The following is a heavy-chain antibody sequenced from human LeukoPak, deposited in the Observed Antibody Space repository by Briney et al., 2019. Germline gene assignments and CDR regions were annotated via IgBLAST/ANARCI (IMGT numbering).Heavy chain of an antibody. CDR2: IYYSGGT. J-gene: IGHJ5*02. Sequence: SETLSLTCTVSGGSISSYYWSWIRQPPGKGLEWIGYIYYSGGTNYNPSLKSRVTISVDTSKNQFSLKLSSVTAADTAVYYCARDSDGYWFDPWGQGTLVTVSS. CDR3: ARDSDGYWFDP. CDR1: GGSISSYY. V-gene: IGHV4-59*01. D-gene: IGHD4-17*01.